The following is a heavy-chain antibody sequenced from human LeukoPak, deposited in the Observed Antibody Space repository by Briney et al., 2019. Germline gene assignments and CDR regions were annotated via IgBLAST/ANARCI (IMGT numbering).Heavy chain of an antibody. J-gene: IGHJ4*02. D-gene: IGHD4-17*01. Sequence: ASVKVSCKASGYTFTSYDINWVRQATGQGLEWMGWMNPNSGNTGYAQKFQGRVTITRNTSISTAYMELSSLRSEDTAVCYCARDGGDYTLFDYWGQGTLVTVSS. V-gene: IGHV1-8*03. CDR1: GYTFTSYD. CDR2: MNPNSGNT. CDR3: ARDGGDYTLFDY.